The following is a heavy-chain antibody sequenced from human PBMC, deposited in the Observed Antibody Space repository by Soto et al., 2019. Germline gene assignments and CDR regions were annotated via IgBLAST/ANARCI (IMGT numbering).Heavy chain of an antibody. D-gene: IGHD2-8*01. V-gene: IGHV3-23*01. J-gene: IGHJ4*02. CDR2: ITGNGDTT. CDR3: AQSPSPFGWCERVDY. Sequence: EVQLLDSGGGWVQPGGSLRLSCAASGFTLSSNAMSWVCQAPGKGLEWVSGITGNGDTTYYGPSVKGRFTSSRDNFKSTLHLQMNSLRADDTAVYYCAQSPSPFGWCERVDYWGQGTLVTVSS. CDR1: GFTLSSNA.